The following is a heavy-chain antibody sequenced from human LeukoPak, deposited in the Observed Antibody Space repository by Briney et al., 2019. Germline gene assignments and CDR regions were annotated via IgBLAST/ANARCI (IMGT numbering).Heavy chain of an antibody. J-gene: IGHJ6*02. CDR1: GFTFSNYG. CDR3: AKDFGEFQRYYYYGMDV. V-gene: IGHV3-30*18. CDR2: ISYDGSNK. D-gene: IGHD3-16*01. Sequence: GGSLRLSSAASGFTFSNYGMHWVRQAPGKGLEWVAVISYDGSNKYYADSVKGRFTISRDNSKNTLYLQMNSLRAEGTAVYYCAKDFGEFQRYYYYGMDVWGQGTTVTVSS.